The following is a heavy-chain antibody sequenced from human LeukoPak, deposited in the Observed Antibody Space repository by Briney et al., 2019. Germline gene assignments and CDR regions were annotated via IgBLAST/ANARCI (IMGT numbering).Heavy chain of an antibody. Sequence: PGRPLRLSCAASGFTFTTYVMHWVRQPPGTGLEWVSTVTSDGMDKYYADSVKGRFTISKDNSKNTLYLQMSSLGPEDTAVYYCAKSDYGDYCFDTWGQGTLVTVSS. V-gene: IGHV3-30*18. D-gene: IGHD4-17*01. J-gene: IGHJ4*02. CDR2: VTSDGMDK. CDR1: GFTFTTYV. CDR3: AKSDYGDYCFDT.